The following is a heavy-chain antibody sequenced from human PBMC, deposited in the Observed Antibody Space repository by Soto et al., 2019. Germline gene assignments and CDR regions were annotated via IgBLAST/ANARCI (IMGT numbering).Heavy chain of an antibody. J-gene: IGHJ6*02. CDR3: ARGDRGGSGSPASYYYSGLDV. Sequence: DVQLLESGGHLVQPGGSLRLSCAASGFTFSSYAMSWVRQAPGKGLEWVSRVSAGGDMTYYSDSVKGRFTISSDNSNNVLFLQMNSLRIEDTALYYCARGDRGGSGSPASYYYSGLDVWGQGTTVTVS. D-gene: IGHD2-15*01. CDR2: VSAGGDMT. CDR1: GFTFSSYA. V-gene: IGHV3-23*01.